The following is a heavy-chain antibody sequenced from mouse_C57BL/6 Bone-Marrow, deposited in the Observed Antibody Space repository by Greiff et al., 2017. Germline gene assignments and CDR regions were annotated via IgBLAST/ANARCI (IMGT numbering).Heavy chain of an antibody. V-gene: IGHV1-4*01. CDR1: GYTFTSYT. CDR3: ARGNYYGSSPFAY. CDR2: INPSSGYT. D-gene: IGHD1-1*01. J-gene: IGHJ3*01. Sequence: QVQLQQSGAELARPGASVTMSCKASGYTFTSYTLHWVKQRPGQGLEWIGYINPSSGYTKYNQKFKDKATLTADKSSSTAYMQLSSLTSEDSAVYYCARGNYYGSSPFAYWGQGTLVTVSA.